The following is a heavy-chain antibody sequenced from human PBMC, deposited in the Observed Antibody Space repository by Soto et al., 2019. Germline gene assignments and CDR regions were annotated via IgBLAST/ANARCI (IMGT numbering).Heavy chain of an antibody. CDR2: IDWNDDK. CDR1: GFSITSSGVT. J-gene: IGHJ4*02. Sequence: QITLKESGPTLVKPTQTLTLTCTFSGFSITSSGVTVGWIRQPPGKALEWLALIDWNDDKRYSPSLKSRLTITKDTSKNQVVLTMTNMGPVDTATYFCAHSGHVYGLGAFDSWGQGTLVTVSS. CDR3: AHSGHVYGLGAFDS. D-gene: IGHD3-10*01. V-gene: IGHV2-5*01.